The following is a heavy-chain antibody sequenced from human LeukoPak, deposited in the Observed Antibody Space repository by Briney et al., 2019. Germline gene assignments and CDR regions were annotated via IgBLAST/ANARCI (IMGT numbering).Heavy chain of an antibody. CDR3: ARDHIYDYVWGSYREVAFDI. J-gene: IGHJ3*02. CDR1: GGSISSGGYY. Sequence: PSQTLSLTCTISGGSISSGGYYWSWIRQPPGKGLEWIGYIYHSGSTYYNPSLKSRVTISVDRSKNQFSLKLSSVTAADPAVYYCARDHIYDYVWGSYREVAFDIWGQGTMVTVSS. CDR2: IYHSGST. D-gene: IGHD3-16*02. V-gene: IGHV4-30-2*01.